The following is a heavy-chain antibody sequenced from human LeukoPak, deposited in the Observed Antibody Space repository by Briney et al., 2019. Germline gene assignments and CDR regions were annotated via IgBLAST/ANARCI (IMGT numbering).Heavy chain of an antibody. CDR3: ARDFTPEWFDIH. CDR1: GFVVSTNY. CDR2: IYKDGRT. D-gene: IGHD3-3*01. Sequence: GGSLRLSCAASGFVVSTNYMTWVRQPPGKGLEWVSVIYKDGRTFYTDSVKGRFTISRDNSKNTVYLQMNSLRADDTAVYYCARDFTPEWFDIHWGQGTLVTVS. J-gene: IGHJ4*02. V-gene: IGHV3-53*05.